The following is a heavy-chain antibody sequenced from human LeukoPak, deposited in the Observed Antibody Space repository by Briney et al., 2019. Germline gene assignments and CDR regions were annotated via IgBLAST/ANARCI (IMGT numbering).Heavy chain of an antibody. CDR3: ARDQRLTTVTTCDY. J-gene: IGHJ4*02. Sequence: PGGSLRLSCAASGFTFSSYAMSWVRQAPGKGLEWVSAISGSGGSTYYADSVKGRFTISRGNAKNSLYLQMNSLRVEDTAVYYCARDQRLTTVTTCDYWGQGTLVTVSS. CDR1: GFTFSSYA. D-gene: IGHD4-17*01. V-gene: IGHV3-23*01. CDR2: ISGSGGST.